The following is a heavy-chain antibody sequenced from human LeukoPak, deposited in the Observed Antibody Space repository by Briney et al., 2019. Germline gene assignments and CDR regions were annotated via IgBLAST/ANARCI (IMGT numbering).Heavy chain of an antibody. CDR3: ARDVGAYCSSTSCFTKD. Sequence: PGGSLRLSCAASGFTFSSYAMHWVRQAPGKGLEWVAVISYDGSNKYYADSVKGRFTISRDNSKNTLYLQMNSLRAEDTAVYYCARDVGAYCSSTSCFTKDWGQGTLVTASS. CDR1: GFTFSSYA. J-gene: IGHJ4*02. CDR2: ISYDGSNK. V-gene: IGHV3-30*04. D-gene: IGHD2-2*01.